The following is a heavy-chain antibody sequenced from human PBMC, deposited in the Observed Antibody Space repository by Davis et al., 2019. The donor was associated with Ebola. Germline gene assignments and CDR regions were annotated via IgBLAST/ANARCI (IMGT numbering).Heavy chain of an antibody. V-gene: IGHV1-3*01. Sequence: ASVKVSCKASGYLFTSYGIAWVRQAPGQGLEWRGWVHGGNGNTKYSQRFQGRVTITTDTSASTVYLDLTSLRSDDTAVFYCARASFGYNSGWYADYWGPGSLVTVSS. CDR3: ARASFGYNSGWYADY. CDR2: VHGGNGNT. CDR1: GYLFTSYG. D-gene: IGHD6-19*01. J-gene: IGHJ4*02.